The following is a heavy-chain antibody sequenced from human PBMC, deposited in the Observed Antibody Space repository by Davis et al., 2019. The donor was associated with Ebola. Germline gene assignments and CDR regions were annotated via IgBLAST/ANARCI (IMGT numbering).Heavy chain of an antibody. CDR2: IYYSGST. V-gene: IGHV4-59*05. CDR1: GGSISSYY. Sequence: MPSETLSLTCTVSGGSISSYYWSWIRQPPGKGLEWIGSIYYSGSTYYNPSLKSRVTISVDTSKNQFSLKLSSVTAADTAVYYCARFMVRGVIGYYGMDVWGQGTTVTVSS. J-gene: IGHJ6*02. CDR3: ARFMVRGVIGYYGMDV. D-gene: IGHD3-10*01.